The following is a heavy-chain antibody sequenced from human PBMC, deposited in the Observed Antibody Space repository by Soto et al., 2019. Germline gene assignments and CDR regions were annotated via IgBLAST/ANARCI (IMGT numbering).Heavy chain of an antibody. V-gene: IGHV4-31*03. CDR1: GGSISSGGYY. CDR3: ARYRPFAPALQRVRGVIMVGQFDY. CDR2: IYYSGST. D-gene: IGHD3-10*01. Sequence: SETLSLTCTVSGGSISSGGYYWSWIRQHPGKGLEWIGYIYYSGSTYYNPSLKSRVTISVDTSKNQFSLKLSSVTAADTAVYYCARYRPFAPALQRVRGVIMVGQFDYWGQGTLVTVSS. J-gene: IGHJ4*02.